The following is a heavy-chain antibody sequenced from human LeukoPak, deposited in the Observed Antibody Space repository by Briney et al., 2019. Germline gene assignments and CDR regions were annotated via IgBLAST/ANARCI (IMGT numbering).Heavy chain of an antibody. J-gene: IGHJ4*02. Sequence: GGSLRLSCAASGFTFSSYEMNWVRQAPGKGLEWVSYISSSGSTIYYADSLTGRFTISRDNAKNSLYLQMNSLRAEDTAMYYCARRATTERGHSYGLDFWGQGTLVTVSS. CDR1: GFTFSSYE. CDR3: ARRATTERGHSYGLDF. D-gene: IGHD5-18*01. V-gene: IGHV3-48*03. CDR2: ISSSGSTI.